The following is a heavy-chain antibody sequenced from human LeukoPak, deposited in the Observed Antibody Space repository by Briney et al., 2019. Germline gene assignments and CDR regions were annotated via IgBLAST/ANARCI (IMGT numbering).Heavy chain of an antibody. CDR1: GGSISSYY. Sequence: SETLSLTCTVSGGSISSYYWSWIRQPPGKGLEWIAYIYYSGSTNYNPSLKSRVTISVDTSKNQFSLKLSSVTAADTAVYYCARFDDILTGYLYWGQGTLVTVSS. J-gene: IGHJ4*02. CDR2: IYYSGST. CDR3: ARFDDILTGYLY. D-gene: IGHD3-9*01. V-gene: IGHV4-59*01.